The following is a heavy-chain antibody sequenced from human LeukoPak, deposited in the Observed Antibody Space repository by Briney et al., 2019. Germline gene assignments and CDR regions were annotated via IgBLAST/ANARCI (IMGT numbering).Heavy chain of an antibody. J-gene: IGHJ3*02. CDR3: ARARSPHAFDI. CDR2: INAGNGNT. CDR1: GYTFISYA. V-gene: IGHV1-3*03. Sequence: GASVKVSCKASGYTFISYALHWVRQAPGQRLEWMGWINAGNGNTKYSQEFQGRVTITRDTSASTAYMELSSLSSEDMAVYYCARARSPHAFDIWGQGTMVTVSS. D-gene: IGHD1-14*01.